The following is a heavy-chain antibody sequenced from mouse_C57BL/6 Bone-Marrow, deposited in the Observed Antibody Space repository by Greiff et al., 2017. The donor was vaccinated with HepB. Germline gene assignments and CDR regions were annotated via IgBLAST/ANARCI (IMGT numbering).Heavy chain of an antibody. CDR1: GYTFTSYW. CDR3: ARDGSITTVVATNFDY. CDR2: IDPSDSYT. J-gene: IGHJ2*01. Sequence: VQLQHPGAELVKPGASVKLSCKASGYTFTSYWMQWVKQRPGQGLEWIGEIDPSDSYTNYNQKFKGKATLTVDTSSSTAYMQLSILTSEDSAVYYCARDGSITTVVATNFDYWGQGTTLTVSS. V-gene: IGHV1-50*01. D-gene: IGHD1-1*01.